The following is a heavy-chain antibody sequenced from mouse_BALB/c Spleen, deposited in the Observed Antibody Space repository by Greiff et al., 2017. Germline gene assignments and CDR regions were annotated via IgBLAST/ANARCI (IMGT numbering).Heavy chain of an antibody. CDR3: ARWQLYYFDY. D-gene: IGHD4-1*02. J-gene: IGHJ2*01. V-gene: IGHV1-4*02. Sequence: VHLVESAAELARPGASVKMSCKASGYTFTSYTMHWVKQRPGQGLEWIGYINPSSGYTEYNQKFKDKTTLTADKSSSTAYMQLSSLTSEDSAVYYCARWQLYYFDYWGQGTTLTVSS. CDR1: GYTFTSYT. CDR2: INPSSGYT.